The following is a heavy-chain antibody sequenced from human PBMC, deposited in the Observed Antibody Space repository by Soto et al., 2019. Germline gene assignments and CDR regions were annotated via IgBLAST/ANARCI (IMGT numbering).Heavy chain of an antibody. CDR3: SRQEPVNVVEDDALAI. D-gene: IGHD2-15*01. J-gene: IGHJ3*02. CDR1: GFTFSGSA. V-gene: IGHV3-73*01. CDR2: VRSKYNSYAT. Sequence: EVQLVESGGALVQPGGSLTLSCAASGFTFSGSALHWVRQASGNGLELVGRVRSKYNSYATAYAASVKGRFTISRDDSQKTAYLQMNSLKTEATAVDYCSRQEPVNVVEDDALAIWGKVTSVTVSS.